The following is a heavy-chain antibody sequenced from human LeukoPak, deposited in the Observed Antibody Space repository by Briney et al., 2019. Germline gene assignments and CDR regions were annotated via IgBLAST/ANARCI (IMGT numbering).Heavy chain of an antibody. CDR3: AKPLEKYTYGGNFDY. V-gene: IGHV3-23*01. Sequence: QPWGSLRLSCEASGFTFSSYAMSWVRQAPGKGLAWVSVISSSADSTYYADSVKGRFTISRDNSKNTLYLQMNNLRAEDTAVYYCAKPLEKYTYGGNFDYWGQGILVTVSS. CDR2: ISSSADST. CDR1: GFTFSSYA. D-gene: IGHD4-23*01. J-gene: IGHJ4*02.